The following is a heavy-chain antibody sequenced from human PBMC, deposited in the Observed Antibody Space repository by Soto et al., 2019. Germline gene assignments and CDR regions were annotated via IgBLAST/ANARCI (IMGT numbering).Heavy chain of an antibody. CDR3: ARDYQYSGSYPRYFDY. J-gene: IGHJ4*02. Sequence: SVKDSCKASGGTFSSYAISWGRQAPVQGLEWMGGIIPIFGTANYAQKFQGRVTITADESTSTAYMELSSLRSEDTAVYYCARDYQYSGSYPRYFDYWGQGTLVTVSS. CDR2: IIPIFGTA. V-gene: IGHV1-69*01. D-gene: IGHD1-26*01. CDR1: GGTFSSYA.